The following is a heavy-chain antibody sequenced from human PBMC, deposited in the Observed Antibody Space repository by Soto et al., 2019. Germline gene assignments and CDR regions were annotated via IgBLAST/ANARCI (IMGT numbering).Heavy chain of an antibody. CDR1: GFTFSSYS. CDR2: ISSSSSYI. CDR3: ARDGIVVVPAAIYGYYYMDV. Sequence: GGSLRLSCAASGFTFSSYSMNWVRQAPGKGLEWVSSISSSSSYIYYADSVKGRFTISRDNARNSLYLQMNSLRAEDTAVYYCARDGIVVVPAAIYGYYYMDVWGKGTTVTVSS. J-gene: IGHJ6*03. V-gene: IGHV3-21*01. D-gene: IGHD2-2*01.